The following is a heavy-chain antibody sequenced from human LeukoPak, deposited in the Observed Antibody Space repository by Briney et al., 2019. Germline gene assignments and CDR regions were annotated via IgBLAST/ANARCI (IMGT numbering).Heavy chain of an antibody. CDR2: INWNGGST. J-gene: IGHJ4*02. V-gene: IGHV3-20*04. CDR1: GFTFDDYG. D-gene: IGHD2-2*01. CDR3: PREGTYCSSTSCSSYFDY. Sequence: PGGSLRLSCAASGFTFDDYGMSWVRQAPGKGLEWVSGINWNGGSTGYADSVKGRFTISRDNAKNSLYLQMNSLRAEDTALYYCPREGTYCSSTSCSSYFDYWGQGTLVTVAS.